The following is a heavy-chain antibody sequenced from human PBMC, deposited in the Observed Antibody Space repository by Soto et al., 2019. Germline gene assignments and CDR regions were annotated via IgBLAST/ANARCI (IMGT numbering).Heavy chain of an antibody. CDR3: VKDVSYYYGSGSYWDDAFDI. J-gene: IGHJ3*02. Sequence: GGSLRLSCSASGFTFSSYAMHWVRQAPGKGLEYVSAISSNGGSTYYADSVKGRFTISRDNSKNTLYLKMSSLRAEDTAVYYCVKDVSYYYGSGSYWDDAFDIWGQGTMVTVSS. CDR2: ISSNGGST. D-gene: IGHD3-10*01. CDR1: GFTFSSYA. V-gene: IGHV3-64D*08.